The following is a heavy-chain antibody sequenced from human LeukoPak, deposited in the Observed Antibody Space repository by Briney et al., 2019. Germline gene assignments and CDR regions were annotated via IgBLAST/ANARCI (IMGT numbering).Heavy chain of an antibody. Sequence: GRSLRLSCAAFGFTFSSYSMNWVRQAPGKGLEWVSSISSSSSYIYYADSVKGRFTISRDNAKNSLYLQMNSLRAEDTAVYYCTRDCSGGNCNFDYWGLGTLVTVSS. CDR1: GFTFSSYS. D-gene: IGHD2-15*01. V-gene: IGHV3-21*01. J-gene: IGHJ4*02. CDR2: ISSSSSYI. CDR3: TRDCSGGNCNFDY.